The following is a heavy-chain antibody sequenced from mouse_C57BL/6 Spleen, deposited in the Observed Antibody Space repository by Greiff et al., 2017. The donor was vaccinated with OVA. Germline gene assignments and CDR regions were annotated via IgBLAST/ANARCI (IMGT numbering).Heavy chain of an antibody. D-gene: IGHD1-1*01. CDR3: ASHYYGGSDYAMDY. Sequence: EVMLVESGGGLVQPGGSLKLSCAASGFTFSDYYMYWVRQTPEKRLEWVAYISNGGGSTYYPDTVKGRFTISRDNAKNTLYLQMSRLTSEDTAMYYCASHYYGGSDYAMDYWGQGTSVTVSS. CDR2: ISNGGGST. V-gene: IGHV5-12*01. J-gene: IGHJ4*01. CDR1: GFTFSDYY.